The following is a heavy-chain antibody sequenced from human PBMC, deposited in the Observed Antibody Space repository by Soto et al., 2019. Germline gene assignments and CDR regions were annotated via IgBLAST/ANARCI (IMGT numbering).Heavy chain of an antibody. CDR3: ASAREFLSGFDY. J-gene: IGHJ4*02. CDR2: ISYDGSNK. Sequence: GGSLRLSCAASGFTFSSYGMHWVRQAPGKGLEWVAVISYDGSNKYYADSVKGRFTISRDNSKNTLYLQMNSLRAEDTAVYYCASAREFLSGFDYWGQGTLVTVSS. D-gene: IGHD6-25*01. CDR1: GFTFSSYG. V-gene: IGHV3-30*03.